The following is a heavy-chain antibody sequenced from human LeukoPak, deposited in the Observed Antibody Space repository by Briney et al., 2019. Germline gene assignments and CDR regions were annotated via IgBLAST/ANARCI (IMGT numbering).Heavy chain of an antibody. V-gene: IGHV4-39*07. Sequence: SETLSLTCTVSGGSISSSSYYWGWIRQPPGKGLEWIGSIYYSGSTYYNPSLKSRVTISVDTSKNQFSLKLSSVTAADTAVYYCARAYYYDSSGYPWGNYYHYGMDVWGQGTTVTVSS. CDR1: GGSISSSSYY. D-gene: IGHD3-22*01. CDR3: ARAYYYDSSGYPWGNYYHYGMDV. J-gene: IGHJ6*02. CDR2: IYYSGST.